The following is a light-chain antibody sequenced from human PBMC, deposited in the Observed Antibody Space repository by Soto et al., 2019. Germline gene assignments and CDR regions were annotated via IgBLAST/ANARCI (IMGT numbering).Light chain of an antibody. V-gene: IGKV3-11*01. CDR3: QQHYNWPPPT. Sequence: EIVLTQSPATLSLSPGERATLSCRASQSVSTFVAWYQHKPGQAPRLLIYDVSNRATGIPARFSGSGSGTDFTLTISSREPEDFAVYYCQQHYNWPPPTFGGGTKVEIK. J-gene: IGKJ4*01. CDR2: DVS. CDR1: QSVSTF.